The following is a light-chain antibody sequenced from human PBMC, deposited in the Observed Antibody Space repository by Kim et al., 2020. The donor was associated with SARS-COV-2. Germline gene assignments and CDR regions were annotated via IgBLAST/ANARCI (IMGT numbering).Light chain of an antibody. CDR3: QQHNVFPLT. J-gene: IGKJ4*01. Sequence: DIQLTQSPSFLSASVGDRVTITCRASQGISNSLAWYQQQPGRAPNLLIYAASTLQSGVPSRFSGSGSGTEFTLTISSLQPEDFATYYCQQHNVFPLTFGRGTKVDIK. CDR1: QGISNS. V-gene: IGKV1-9*01. CDR2: AAS.